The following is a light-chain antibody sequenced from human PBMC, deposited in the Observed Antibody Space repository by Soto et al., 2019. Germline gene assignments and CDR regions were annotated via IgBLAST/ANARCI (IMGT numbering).Light chain of an antibody. J-gene: IGLJ3*02. CDR2: ENN. Sequence: NFMLTQPHSVSESPGKTVTISCTRSSGSIAHNYVQWYQQRPGSASTTVIDENNQRPSGVPDRFSGSIDSSSNSASLTISGLRTEDEADYYCHSYDTSNPAWVFGGGTKLTVL. CDR1: SGSIAHNY. V-gene: IGLV6-57*04. CDR3: HSYDTSNPAWV.